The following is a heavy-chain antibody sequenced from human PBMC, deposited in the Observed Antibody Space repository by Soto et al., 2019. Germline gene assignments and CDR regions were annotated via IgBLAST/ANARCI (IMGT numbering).Heavy chain of an antibody. J-gene: IGHJ3*02. D-gene: IGHD5-18*01. CDR3: AIGGYSYGFDAFDI. Sequence: SETLSLTCTVSGGSISSSSYYWGWIRQPPGKGLEWIGSIYYSGSTNYNPSLKSRVTISVDTSKNQFSLKLSSVTAADTAVYYCAIGGYSYGFDAFDIWGQGTMVTVSS. V-gene: IGHV4-39*07. CDR2: IYYSGST. CDR1: GGSISSSSYY.